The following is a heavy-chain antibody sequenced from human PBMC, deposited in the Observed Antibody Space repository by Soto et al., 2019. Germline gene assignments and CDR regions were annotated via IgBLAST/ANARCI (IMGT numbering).Heavy chain of an antibody. V-gene: IGHV4-34*01. CDR2: INHSGST. J-gene: IGHJ6*02. D-gene: IGHD3-3*01. CDR3: ARGVLRFLVRGMDV. Sequence: NPSETLSLTCAVYGGSFSGYYWSWIRQPPGKGLEWIGEINHSGSTNYNPSLKSRVTISVDTSKNQFSLKLSSVTAADTAVYYCARGVLRFLVRGMDVWGQGTTVTVSS. CDR1: GGSFSGYY.